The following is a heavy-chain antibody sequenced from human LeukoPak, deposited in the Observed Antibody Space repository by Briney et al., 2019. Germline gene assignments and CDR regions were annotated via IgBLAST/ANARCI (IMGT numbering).Heavy chain of an antibody. Sequence: SETLSLTCTVSGGSISSYYWSWIRQPAGKGLEWIGRIYTSGSTNYNPSLKSRVTMSVDTPKNQFSLKLSSVTAADTAVYYCARDRKFVVVVPAASDAFDIWGQGTMVTVSS. V-gene: IGHV4-4*07. D-gene: IGHD2-2*01. CDR1: GGSISSYY. CDR2: IYTSGST. J-gene: IGHJ3*02. CDR3: ARDRKFVVVVPAASDAFDI.